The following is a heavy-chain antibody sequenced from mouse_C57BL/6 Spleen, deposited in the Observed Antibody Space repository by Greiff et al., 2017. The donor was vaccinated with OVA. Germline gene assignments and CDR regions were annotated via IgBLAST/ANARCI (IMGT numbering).Heavy chain of an antibody. Sequence: QVQLKQPGAELVKPGASVKLSCKASGYTFTSYWMHWVKQRPGRGLEWIGRIDPNSGGTKYNEKFKSKATLTVDTSSSTAYLQLSRLTSEASAVYYCERLGLSFDNWGQGTTRTVSS. J-gene: IGHJ2*01. D-gene: IGHD4-1*01. CDR1: GYTFTSYW. V-gene: IGHV1-72*01. CDR2: IDPNSGGT. CDR3: ERLGLSFDN.